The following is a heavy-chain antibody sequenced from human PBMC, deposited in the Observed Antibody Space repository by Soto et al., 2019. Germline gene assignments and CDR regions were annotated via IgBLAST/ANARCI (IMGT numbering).Heavy chain of an antibody. CDR1: GGTFSSYS. CDR2: FVPLVGTA. CDR3: AIGSTYSGEFEF. D-gene: IGHD1-26*01. Sequence: QVQLVQCGAEVKKPGSSVKVSCKASGGTFSSYSITWVRQAPGQGLEWMGGFVPLVGTANYAQKFQGRLTITAGESASTAYMDLSSLRSDDTAFYYCAIGSTYSGEFEFWGQGSLVTVSS. J-gene: IGHJ4*02. V-gene: IGHV1-69*01.